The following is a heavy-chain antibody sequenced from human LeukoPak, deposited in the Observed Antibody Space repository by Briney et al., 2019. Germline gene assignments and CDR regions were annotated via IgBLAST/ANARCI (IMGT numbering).Heavy chain of an antibody. Sequence: SQTLSLTCTVSGVSISSVNHYWIWIRQSAGTGLEWIGRIHISGSTNYNPSLKSRVTISLDTSKNQFSLKLSSVTAADTAVYYCAACYYDSSGYFNSDYWGQGTLVTVSS. CDR3: AACYYDSSGYFNSDY. CDR1: GVSISSVNHY. J-gene: IGHJ4*02. V-gene: IGHV4-61*02. D-gene: IGHD3-22*01. CDR2: IHISGST.